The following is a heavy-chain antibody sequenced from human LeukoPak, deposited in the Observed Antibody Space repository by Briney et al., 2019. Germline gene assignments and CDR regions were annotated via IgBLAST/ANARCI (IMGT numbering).Heavy chain of an antibody. CDR1: GDSISSYD. V-gene: IGHV4-59*01. Sequence: SETLSLTCTVSGDSISSYDWSWLRQPPGKGLEWIGYAYHSGITNYNPSLKSRVTISVDTSESQFSLRLSSVTAADTAIYYCARHGGTFDPWGQGILVTVSS. CDR2: AYHSGIT. D-gene: IGHD1-1*01. CDR3: ARHGGTFDP. J-gene: IGHJ5*02.